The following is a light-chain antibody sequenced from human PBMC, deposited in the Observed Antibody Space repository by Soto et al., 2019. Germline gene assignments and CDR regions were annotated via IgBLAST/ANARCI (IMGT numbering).Light chain of an antibody. CDR2: GAS. J-gene: IGKJ1*01. CDR1: QSLSSY. Sequence: SVWIQCPSTVSLSPGSRATLSCLASQSLSSYLAWYQQKPGQAPRLLIYGASNRAAGIPDRFSGSGSGTDFTLTISRLEPEDFAVYYCQQYDSSPRTFGQGTKGDIK. CDR3: QQYDSSPRT. V-gene: IGKV3-20*01.